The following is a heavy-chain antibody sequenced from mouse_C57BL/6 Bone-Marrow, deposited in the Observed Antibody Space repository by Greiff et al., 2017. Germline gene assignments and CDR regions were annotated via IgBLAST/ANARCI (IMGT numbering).Heavy chain of an antibody. V-gene: IGHV6-6*01. CDR3: TRGGDYDVSFAY. CDR2: IRNKANNHAT. D-gene: IGHD2-4*01. J-gene: IGHJ3*01. CDR1: GFTFSDAW. Sequence: EVKVEESGGGLVQPGGSMKLSCAASGFTFSDAWMDWVRQSPEQGLEWVAEIRNKANNHATYYAESVKGRFTISSDDSKSSVYLRMNSLRAEDTGIYYCTRGGDYDVSFAYWGQGTLVTGAA.